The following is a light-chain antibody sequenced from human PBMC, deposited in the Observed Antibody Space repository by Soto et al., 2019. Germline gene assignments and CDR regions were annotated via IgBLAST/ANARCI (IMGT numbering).Light chain of an antibody. CDR2: DVS. CDR3: CSYAGSYTPYYV. J-gene: IGLJ1*01. CDR1: SSDVGGYNY. V-gene: IGLV2-11*01. Sequence: QSVLTQPRSVSGSPGHSVTISCTGTSSDVGGYNYVSWYQQHPGKAPKLMIYDVSKRPSGVPDRFSGSKSGNTASLTISGLQAEDEADYYCCSYAGSYTPYYVFGTGTKVTVL.